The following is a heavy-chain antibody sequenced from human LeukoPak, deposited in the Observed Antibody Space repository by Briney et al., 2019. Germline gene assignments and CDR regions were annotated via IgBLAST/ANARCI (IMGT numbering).Heavy chain of an antibody. D-gene: IGHD3-22*01. CDR1: GGSISSHY. CDR2: IYYSGST. Sequence: PSETLSLTCTVSGGSISSHYWSWIRQPPGKGLEWIGYIYYSGSTNYNPSLKSRVTISVDTSKNQFSLKLSSVTAADTAVYYCARKDGRDSSGYYTYFDYWGQGTLVTVSS. J-gene: IGHJ4*02. V-gene: IGHV4-59*11. CDR3: ARKDGRDSSGYYTYFDY.